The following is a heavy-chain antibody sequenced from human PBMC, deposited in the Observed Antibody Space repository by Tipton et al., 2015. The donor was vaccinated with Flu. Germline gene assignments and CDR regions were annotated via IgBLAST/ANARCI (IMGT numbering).Heavy chain of an antibody. CDR2: IYYSGST. J-gene: IGHJ4*02. Sequence: LRLSCTVSGGSTSSYYWSWIRQPPGKGLEWIGYIYYSGSTNYNPSLKSRVTISVDTSKNQFSLKLSSVTAADTAVYYCARAPPEYYDSSGYPHFDYWGQGTLVTVSS. D-gene: IGHD3-22*01. CDR3: ARAPPEYYDSSGYPHFDY. V-gene: IGHV4-59*01. CDR1: GGSTSSYY.